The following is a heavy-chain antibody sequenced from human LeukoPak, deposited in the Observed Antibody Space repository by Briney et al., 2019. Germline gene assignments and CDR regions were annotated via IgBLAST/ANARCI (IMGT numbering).Heavy chain of an antibody. J-gene: IGHJ4*02. CDR2: INHSGST. CDR3: ARGGDYDFWSGYRYFDY. V-gene: IGHV4-34*01. D-gene: IGHD3-3*01. Sequence: PSENLSLNCAVYGGSFSGYYWSWIRQPPGKGLEWIGEINHSGSTNYNPSLKSRVTISVDTSKNQFSLKLSSVTAADTAVYYWARGGDYDFWSGYRYFDYGGQGTLVTVSS. CDR1: GGSFSGYY.